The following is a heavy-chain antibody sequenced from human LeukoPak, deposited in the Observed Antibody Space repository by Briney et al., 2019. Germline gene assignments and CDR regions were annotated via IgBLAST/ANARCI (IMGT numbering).Heavy chain of an antibody. Sequence: ASVKVSCKASGYTFTSYAMNWVRQAPGQGLEWMGWISAYNGNTNYAQKLQGRVTMTTDTSTSTAYMELSRLRSDDTAVYYCARESVNGDDYYYGMDVWGQGTTVTVSS. CDR1: GYTFTSYA. V-gene: IGHV1-18*01. CDR3: ARESVNGDDYYYGMDV. J-gene: IGHJ6*02. CDR2: ISAYNGNT. D-gene: IGHD4-17*01.